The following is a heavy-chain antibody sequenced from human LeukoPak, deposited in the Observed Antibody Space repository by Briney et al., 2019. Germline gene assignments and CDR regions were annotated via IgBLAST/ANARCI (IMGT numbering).Heavy chain of an antibody. CDR2: MNPNSGNT. CDR3: ARGMSNYYDSSGYYYYYGMDV. Sequence: GASVKVSCKASGYTFTSYDINWVRPATGQGLAWMGWMNPNSGNTGYAQKFQGRVTMTRNTSISTAYMELSSLRSEDTAVYYCARGMSNYYDSSGYYYYYGMDVWGQGTTVTVSS. D-gene: IGHD3-22*01. J-gene: IGHJ6*02. CDR1: GYTFTSYD. V-gene: IGHV1-8*01.